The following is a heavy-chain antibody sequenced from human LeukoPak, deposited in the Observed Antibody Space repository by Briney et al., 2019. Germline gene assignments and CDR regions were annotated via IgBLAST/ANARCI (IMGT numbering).Heavy chain of an antibody. CDR3: ARDCSSTSCFDY. CDR1: GFTFSSYG. CDR2: IWYDGSNK. V-gene: IGHV3-33*01. D-gene: IGHD2-2*01. Sequence: GGSLRLSCAASGFTFSSYGMHGVRQAPGKGLEWVAVIWYDGSNKYYADSVKGRFTISRDNSKNTLYLQMNSLRAEDTAVYYCARDCSSTSCFDYWGQGTLVTVSS. J-gene: IGHJ4*02.